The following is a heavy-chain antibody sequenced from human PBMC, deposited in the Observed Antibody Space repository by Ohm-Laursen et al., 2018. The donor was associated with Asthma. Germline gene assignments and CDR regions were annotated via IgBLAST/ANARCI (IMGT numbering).Heavy chain of an antibody. D-gene: IGHD3-10*01. CDR3: TRDAMPGSGANWARNLFDP. CDR1: GFTFSSYA. J-gene: IGHJ5*02. Sequence: SLRLSCAAFGFTFSSYAMHWVRQAPGKGLEWVAVISYDGSNKYYADSVKGRFTLSRDNFKNMLYLQMNNLQAEDTAVYYCTRDAMPGSGANWARNLFDPWGQGTLVTVST. V-gene: IGHV3-30-3*01. CDR2: ISYDGSNK.